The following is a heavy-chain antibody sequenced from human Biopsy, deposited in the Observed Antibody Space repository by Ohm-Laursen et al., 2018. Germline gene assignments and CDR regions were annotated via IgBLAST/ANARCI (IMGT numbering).Heavy chain of an antibody. V-gene: IGHV4-39*01. D-gene: IGHD3-3*01. CDR2: IYYSGNT. CDR3: ARQVDFWSGYVDY. CDR1: GGSISDSTYH. J-gene: IGHJ4*02. Sequence: SETLSLTCTVSGGSISDSTYHWGWIRQSPGKGLEWIGNIYYSGNTDYSPSLKSLVTFSVDTSNNQFSLKLRSVTAADTAVYYCARQVDFWSGYVDYWGQGTLVAVSS.